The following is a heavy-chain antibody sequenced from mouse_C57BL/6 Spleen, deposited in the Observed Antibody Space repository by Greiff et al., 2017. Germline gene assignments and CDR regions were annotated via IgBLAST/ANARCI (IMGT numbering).Heavy chain of an antibody. J-gene: IGHJ4*01. CDR2: IWSGGST. V-gene: IGHV2-2*01. CDR1: GFSLTSYG. D-gene: IGHD3-2*02. CDR3: ARSAQATYAMDY. Sequence: VQLQQSGPGLVQPSQSLSITCTVSGFSLTSYGVHWVRQSPGKGLEWLGVIWSGGSTDDNAAFISRLSISKDNSKSQVFFKMNSLQADDTAIYYCARSAQATYAMDYWGQGTSVTVSS.